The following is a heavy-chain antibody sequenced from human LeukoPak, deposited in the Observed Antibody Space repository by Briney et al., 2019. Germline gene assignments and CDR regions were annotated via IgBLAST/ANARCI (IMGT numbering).Heavy chain of an antibody. CDR2: IRYDESNK. D-gene: IGHD6-19*01. V-gene: IGHV3-30*02. CDR1: GFIFSNYG. CDR3: ATMQWLEGVDWFDP. Sequence: GGSLRLSCAASGFIFSNYGMRWVRQAPGKGLEWVAFIRYDESNKFYADSVKGRFTISRDNSKNTLFLQMNSLRAEDTAVYYCATMQWLEGVDWFDPWGQGTLVTVSS. J-gene: IGHJ5*02.